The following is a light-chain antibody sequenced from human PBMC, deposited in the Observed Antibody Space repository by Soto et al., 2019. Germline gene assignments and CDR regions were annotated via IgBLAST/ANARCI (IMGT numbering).Light chain of an antibody. J-gene: IGKJ4*02. CDR2: GAS. CDR1: QSVTSKY. V-gene: IGKV3-20*01. Sequence: EIVLTQSPDTLSLSTGERATLSCRASQSVTSKYLAWYQQKPGQAPRLLIHGASNRATGIPDRFSGSGSGTEFTLTISRLEPEDFALYYCQQYGSSVQFGGGTKVEIK. CDR3: QQYGSSVQ.